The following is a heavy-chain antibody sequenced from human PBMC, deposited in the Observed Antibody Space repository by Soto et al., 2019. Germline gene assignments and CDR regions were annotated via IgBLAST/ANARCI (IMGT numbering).Heavy chain of an antibody. J-gene: IGHJ6*02. V-gene: IGHV3-30*18. Sequence: QGQLVESGGGVVQPGTSLRLSCAASGFIFSRHGMHWVRQAPGKGLEWVAFTSYDGSNTYYADSVKGRFNISRDNPKNTLFLQMNSLIPNDTALYFCAKDRGSYDIWSGTQRYYDMEVWGQGATVTVSS. CDR1: GFIFSRHG. CDR3: AKDRGSYDIWSGTQRYYDMEV. D-gene: IGHD3-3*01. CDR2: TSYDGSNT.